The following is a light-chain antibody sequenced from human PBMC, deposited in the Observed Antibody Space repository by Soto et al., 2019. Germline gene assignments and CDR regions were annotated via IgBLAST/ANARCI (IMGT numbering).Light chain of an antibody. CDR1: QGISSY. J-gene: IGKJ4*01. CDR3: QQLNSYPRRI. Sequence: DIQLTQSPSFLSASVGDRVTITCWASQGISSYLAWYQQKPGKAPKLLIYAASTLQSGVPSRFSGSGSGTEFTLTISSLQPEDFATYYCQQLNSYPRRIFGGGTKVEIK. CDR2: AAS. V-gene: IGKV1-9*01.